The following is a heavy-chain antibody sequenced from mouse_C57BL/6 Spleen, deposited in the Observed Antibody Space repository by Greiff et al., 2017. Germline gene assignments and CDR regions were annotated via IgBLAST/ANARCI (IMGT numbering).Heavy chain of an antibody. CDR3: ARDWYFDV. Sequence: QVQLQQSGPGLVQPSQSLSITCTVSGFSLTSYGVHWVRQSPGKGLEWLGVIWNGGSTDYNAAFISRLSISKDNSKSRVFFKMNSLQADDTAIYYCARDWYFDVWGTGTTVTVSS. V-gene: IGHV2-2*01. CDR1: GFSLTSYG. CDR2: IWNGGST. J-gene: IGHJ1*03.